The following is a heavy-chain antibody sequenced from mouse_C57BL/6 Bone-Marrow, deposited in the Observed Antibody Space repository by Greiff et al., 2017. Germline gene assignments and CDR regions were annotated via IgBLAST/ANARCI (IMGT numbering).Heavy chain of an antibody. CDR3: ARYGYDAWFAY. CDR1: GYTFTSYW. D-gene: IGHD2-2*01. Sequence: QVQLKQSGADLAQPGASVKLSCKASGYTFTSYWMHWVKQRPGQGLEWIGYINPSSGYTKYNQKFKDKATLTADKSSSTAYMQLSSLTYEDSAVYYCARYGYDAWFAYWGQGTLVTVSA. V-gene: IGHV1-7*01. CDR2: INPSSGYT. J-gene: IGHJ3*01.